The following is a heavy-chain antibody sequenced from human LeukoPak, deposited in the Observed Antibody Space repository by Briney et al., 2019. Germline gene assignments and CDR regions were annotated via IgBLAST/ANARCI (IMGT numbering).Heavy chain of an antibody. J-gene: IGHJ4*02. D-gene: IGHD4-23*01. V-gene: IGHV1-24*01. Sequence: GASVKVSCKVSGYTLTELSMHWVRQAPGKGLEWMGGFDPEDGETIYAQKVQGRVTMTEDTSTDTAYMELSSLRSEDTAVYYCATNSDYGGNSPSDYWGQGTLVTVSS. CDR1: GYTLTELS. CDR3: ATNSDYGGNSPSDY. CDR2: FDPEDGET.